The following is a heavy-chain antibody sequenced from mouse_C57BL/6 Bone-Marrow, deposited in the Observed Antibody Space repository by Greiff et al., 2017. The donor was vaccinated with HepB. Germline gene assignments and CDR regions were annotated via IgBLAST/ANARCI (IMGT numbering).Heavy chain of an antibody. CDR1: GFNIKAYY. V-gene: IGHV14-1*02. J-gene: IGHJ2*01. CDR2: IDPEIGNS. D-gene: IGHD5-5*01. CDR3: VRPFGTTYDTYFDY. Sequence: VQLQQSGAELVRPGALVKLSCKTSGFNIKAYYMHWVKQRPEQGLEWIGWIDPEIGNSKYDPKFQGTATITAETSSNTAYLQLSSLTSEDTAVYYCVRPFGTTYDTYFDYWGQGTTLTVSS.